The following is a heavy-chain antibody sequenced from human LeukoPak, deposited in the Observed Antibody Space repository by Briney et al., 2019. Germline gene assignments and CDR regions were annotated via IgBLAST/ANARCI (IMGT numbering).Heavy chain of an antibody. CDR2: IYHSGST. CDR3: ARDVYSSTSNYYMDV. J-gene: IGHJ6*03. CDR1: GYSISSGYY. V-gene: IGHV4-38-2*02. D-gene: IGHD2-2*01. Sequence: SETLSLTCTVSGYSISSGYYWGWIRPPPGKGLEWIGSIYHSGSTYYNPSLKSRVTISVDTSKNQFSLKLSSVTAADTAVYYCARDVYSSTSNYYMDVWGKGTTVTVSS.